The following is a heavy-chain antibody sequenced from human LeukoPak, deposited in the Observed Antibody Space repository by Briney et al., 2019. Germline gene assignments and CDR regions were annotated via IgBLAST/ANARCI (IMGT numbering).Heavy chain of an antibody. CDR2: IKEDGSEK. CDR3: ARGGPTVGTDY. J-gene: IGHJ4*02. CDR1: GFTFRNYW. V-gene: IGHV3-7*01. Sequence: GGSLRLSCAGSGFTFRNYWMNWVRQAPGKGLEWVANIKEDGSEKYYVDSVKGRFTVSRDNAKNSLYLQINSLRADDTAVYYRARGGPTVGTDYWGQGTLVTVSS. D-gene: IGHD1-26*01.